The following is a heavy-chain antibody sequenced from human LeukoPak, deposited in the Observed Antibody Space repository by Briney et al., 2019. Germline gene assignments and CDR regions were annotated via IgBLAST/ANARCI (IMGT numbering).Heavy chain of an antibody. V-gene: IGHV3-23*01. CDR3: ARDIAPAGLFFDY. CDR2: LSGGGDSR. J-gene: IGHJ4*02. Sequence: AGGSLRLSCAASGFAFSNYAMSWVRQAPGKGLEWVSSLSGGGDSRYYADSVMGRFTISRDNSKNTLYLQMNSLRAEDTAVYYCARDIAPAGLFFDYWGQGTLVTVSS. D-gene: IGHD6-13*01. CDR1: GFAFSNYA.